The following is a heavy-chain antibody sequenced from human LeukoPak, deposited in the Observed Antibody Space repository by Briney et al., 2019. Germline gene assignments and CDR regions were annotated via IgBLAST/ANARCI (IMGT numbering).Heavy chain of an antibody. CDR1: GASMSDYY. CDR3: VRRVRYFGQNDY. J-gene: IGHJ4*02. V-gene: IGHV4-59*08. CDR2: IYYTGST. Sequence: SETLSLTRTVSGASMSDYYWSWIRQPPGKGLEWIGYIYYTGSTNYNPSLKSRVTMSVDTSKNQISLKLSSVTAADSAVYYCVRRVRYFGQNDYWGQGTLVTVSS. D-gene: IGHD3-9*01.